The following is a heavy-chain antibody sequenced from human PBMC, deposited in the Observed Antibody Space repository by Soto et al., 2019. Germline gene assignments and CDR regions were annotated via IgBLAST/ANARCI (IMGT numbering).Heavy chain of an antibody. CDR3: SRAMATFQLFSSGSYLGY. Sequence: QVHLVESGGGVVQPGRSLRLSCAVSGVTFTHHAMHWVRQAPGKGLEWVAAISYEGSLKYYSDSVKGRFTISRDNFNNTLYLQMNSLRPEDTAVYYCSRAMATFQLFSSGSYLGYWGQGTLVTVSS. J-gene: IGHJ4*02. CDR1: GVTFTHHA. V-gene: IGHV3-30-3*01. D-gene: IGHD3-10*01. CDR2: ISYEGSLK.